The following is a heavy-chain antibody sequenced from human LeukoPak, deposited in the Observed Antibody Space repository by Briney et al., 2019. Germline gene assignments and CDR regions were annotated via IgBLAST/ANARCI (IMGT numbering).Heavy chain of an antibody. Sequence: GGSLRLSCAASGFTFDDYAMHWVRQAPGKGLEWVSGISWDSGSIGYADSVKGRFTISRDNAKNSLYLQMNSLRAEDTALYYCAKDRGFGESNNWFDPWGQGTLVTVSS. V-gene: IGHV3-9*01. CDR3: AKDRGFGESNNWFDP. J-gene: IGHJ5*02. CDR1: GFTFDDYA. CDR2: ISWDSGSI. D-gene: IGHD3-10*01.